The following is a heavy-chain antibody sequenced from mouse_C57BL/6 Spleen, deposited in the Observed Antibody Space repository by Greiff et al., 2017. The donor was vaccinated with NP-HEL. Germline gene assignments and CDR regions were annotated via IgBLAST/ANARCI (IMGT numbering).Heavy chain of an antibody. V-gene: IGHV5-12*01. J-gene: IGHJ1*03. Sequence: EVQLVESGGGLVQPGGSLKLSCAASGFTFSDYYMYWVRQTPEKRLEWVAYISNGGGSTYYPDTVKGRFTISRDNAKNTLYLQMSRLKSEDTAMYYCARRGYGWYFDVWGTGTTVTVSS. CDR2: ISNGGGST. CDR3: ARRGYGWYFDV. CDR1: GFTFSDYY. D-gene: IGHD3-1*01.